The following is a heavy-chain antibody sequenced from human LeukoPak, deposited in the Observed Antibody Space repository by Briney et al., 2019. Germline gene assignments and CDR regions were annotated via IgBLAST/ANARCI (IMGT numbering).Heavy chain of an antibody. CDR1: GGSITSYH. CDR2: IYYNGST. Sequence: DPSETLSLTCTVSGGSITSYHWTWIRQTPGKGLEWIGFIYYNGSTNYNPSLKSRVTISVDTSKNQFSLKLSSVTTAGTAVYYCARAPLPLPFKGNFFDPWGQGTLVTVSS. J-gene: IGHJ5*02. CDR3: ARAPLPLPFKGNFFDP. V-gene: IGHV4-59*01.